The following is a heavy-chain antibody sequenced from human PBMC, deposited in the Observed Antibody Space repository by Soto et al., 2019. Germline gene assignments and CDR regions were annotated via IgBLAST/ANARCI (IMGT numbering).Heavy chain of an antibody. J-gene: IGHJ6*02. CDR3: ARDKGGSYPLTFGMDV. V-gene: IGHV1-18*01. Sequence: XSVKGSCKAAGYSLTSYGVSWGRQAPGQGLEWMGWISAYNGNTNYAQKLQGRVTMTTDTSTSTAYMELRSLRSDDTAVYYCARDKGGSYPLTFGMDVWGQGTTVTVSS. D-gene: IGHD1-26*01. CDR1: GYSLTSYG. CDR2: ISAYNGNT.